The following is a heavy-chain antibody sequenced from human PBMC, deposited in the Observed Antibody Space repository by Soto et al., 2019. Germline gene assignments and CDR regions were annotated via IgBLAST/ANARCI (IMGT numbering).Heavy chain of an antibody. Sequence: PWGSLRLSCAASGFTFSSYAMSWVRQAPGKGLEWVSAISGSGGSTYYADSVKGRFTISRDNSKNTLYLQMNSLRAEDTAVYYCAKDRYVDYVFDYWGQGTLVTVSS. CDR1: GFTFSSYA. CDR2: ISGSGGST. V-gene: IGHV3-23*01. D-gene: IGHD4-17*01. CDR3: AKDRYVDYVFDY. J-gene: IGHJ4*02.